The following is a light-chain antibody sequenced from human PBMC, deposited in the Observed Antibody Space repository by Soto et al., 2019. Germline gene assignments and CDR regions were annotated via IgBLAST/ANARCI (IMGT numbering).Light chain of an antibody. Sequence: EIVLKQSPATLSLSAGERATLSCRASQSISTYLAWYQQKPGQAPRLLIYDASNRATGIPARFSGSGSGTDFTLTISSLQPDDFATYYCQQYNSYSFGQGTKVDI. V-gene: IGKV3-11*01. CDR1: QSISTY. J-gene: IGKJ1*01. CDR3: QQYNSYS. CDR2: DAS.